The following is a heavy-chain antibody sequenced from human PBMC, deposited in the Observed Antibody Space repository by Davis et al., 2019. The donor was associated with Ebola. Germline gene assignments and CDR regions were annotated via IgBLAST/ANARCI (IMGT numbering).Heavy chain of an antibody. CDR3: ASQITRIVVDFQH. CDR2: MNPNSGNT. Sequence: ASVKVSCKASGYTFTSYDINWVRQATGQGLEWMGWMNPNSGNTGYAQKFQGRVTMTRNTSISTAYMELSSLRSEDTAVYYCASQITRIVVDFQHWGQGTLVTVSS. D-gene: IGHD3-22*01. CDR1: GYTFTSYD. J-gene: IGHJ1*01. V-gene: IGHV1-8*01.